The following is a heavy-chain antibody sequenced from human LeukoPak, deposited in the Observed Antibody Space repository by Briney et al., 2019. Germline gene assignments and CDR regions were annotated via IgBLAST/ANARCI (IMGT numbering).Heavy chain of an antibody. Sequence: GGSLRLSCGASGYTFSSYWMVGVPQAPEKARVCVSRINRDGSSTIYADSVKGPFTISRDKAKLTLYLHMNSLRAEDTSLYYCVRDDARPGEAFDIWGQGTMVTVSS. V-gene: IGHV3-74*01. J-gene: IGHJ3*02. D-gene: IGHD3-10*01. CDR3: VRDDARPGEAFDI. CDR2: INRDGSST. CDR1: GYTFSSYW.